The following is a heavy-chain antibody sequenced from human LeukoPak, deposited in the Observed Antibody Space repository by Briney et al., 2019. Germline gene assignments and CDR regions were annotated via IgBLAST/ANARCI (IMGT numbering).Heavy chain of an antibody. J-gene: IGHJ4*02. D-gene: IGHD5-18*01. CDR1: GYTFTGYY. V-gene: IGHV1-46*01. CDR3: AREREPGRGYSYGIH. Sequence: GASVKVSCKASGYTFTGYYMHWVRQAPGQGLEWMGIINPSGGSTSYAQKFQGRVTMTRDMSTSTVYMELSSLRSEDTAVYYCAREREPGRGYSYGIHWGQGTLVTVSS. CDR2: INPSGGST.